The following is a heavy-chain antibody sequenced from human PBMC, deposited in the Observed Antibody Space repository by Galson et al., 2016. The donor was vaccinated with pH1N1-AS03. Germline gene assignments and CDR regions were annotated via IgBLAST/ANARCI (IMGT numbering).Heavy chain of an antibody. Sequence: CAISGDSVSSNIDAWNWIRQSPSGCLEWLGRTYWRSKWYNDYAVSVKSRITINPDTSKNQFSLQLNSVTPEDTAVYYCARGRYSAFDIWSQGTLVTVSS. CDR3: ARGRYSAFDI. J-gene: IGHJ3*02. V-gene: IGHV6-1*01. CDR1: GDSVSSNIDA. D-gene: IGHD1-1*01. CDR2: TYWRSKWYN.